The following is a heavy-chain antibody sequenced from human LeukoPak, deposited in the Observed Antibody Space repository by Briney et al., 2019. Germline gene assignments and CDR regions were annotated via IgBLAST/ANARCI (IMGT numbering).Heavy chain of an antibody. CDR2: INHSGST. D-gene: IGHD1-14*01. CDR3: AGVGTTYGYYYYMDV. Sequence: SETLSLTCAVYGGSFSGYYWSWIRQPPGNGLEWIGEINHSGSTNYNPSLKSRVTISVDTSKNQFSLKLSSVTAADTAVYYCAGVGTTYGYYYYMDVWGKGTTVTVSS. V-gene: IGHV4-34*01. J-gene: IGHJ6*03. CDR1: GGSFSGYY.